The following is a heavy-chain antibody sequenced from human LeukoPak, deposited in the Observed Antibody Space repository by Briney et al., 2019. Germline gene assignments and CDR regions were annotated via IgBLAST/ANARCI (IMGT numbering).Heavy chain of an antibody. CDR3: ARDVDTSMAYYFDC. D-gene: IGHD5-18*01. Sequence: ASVKVSCKASGYTFTSYGISWVRLAPGQGLEWMGWVSAYNGNTNYAQRVQGRVTMTTDTSTSTAYMELRSLRSDDTAVYYCARDVDTSMAYYFDCWGQGTLVTVSS. J-gene: IGHJ4*02. CDR2: VSAYNGNT. V-gene: IGHV1-18*01. CDR1: GYTFTSYG.